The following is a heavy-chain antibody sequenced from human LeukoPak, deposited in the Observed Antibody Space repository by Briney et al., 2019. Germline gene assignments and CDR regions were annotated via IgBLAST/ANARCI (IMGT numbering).Heavy chain of an antibody. J-gene: IGHJ4*02. D-gene: IGHD3-3*01. CDR2: ISGSGVYT. CDR3: AKDLRTNYDFWSGYPDFDY. V-gene: IGHV3-23*01. CDR1: GFTFSNYA. Sequence: GGSLRLSCAASGFTFSNYAMSWVRQAPGKGLEWVSAISGSGVYTYYADSVKGRFTISRDNSKNTLYLQMNSLRAEDTAVYYCAKDLRTNYDFWSGYPDFDYWGQGTLVTVSS.